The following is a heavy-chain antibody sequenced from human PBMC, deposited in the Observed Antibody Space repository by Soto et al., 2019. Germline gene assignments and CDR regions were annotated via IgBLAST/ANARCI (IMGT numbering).Heavy chain of an antibody. CDR1: GGSFSGYY. D-gene: IGHD3-16*01. CDR3: ARRLRLAPIIYHGMDV. V-gene: IGHV4-34*01. Sequence: SETLSLTCAVYGGSFSGYYWSWIRQPPGKGLEWIGEINHSGSTNYNPSLKSRVTISVDTSKNQFSLKLSSVTAADTAVYYCARRLRLAPIIYHGMDVWGQGTTVTVSS. J-gene: IGHJ6*02. CDR2: INHSGST.